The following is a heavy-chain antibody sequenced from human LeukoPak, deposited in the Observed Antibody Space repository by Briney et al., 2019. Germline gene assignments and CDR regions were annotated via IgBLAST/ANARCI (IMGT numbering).Heavy chain of an antibody. CDR3: AREARWLQLQDSPNDAFDI. Sequence: PSETLSLTCTVSGGSISSSSYYWGWIRQPPGKGLEWIGSIYYSGSTYYNPSLKSRVTISVDTSKNQFSLKLSSVTAADTAVYYCAREARWLQLQDSPNDAFDIWGQGTMVTVSS. D-gene: IGHD5-24*01. CDR1: GGSISSSSYY. V-gene: IGHV4-39*02. CDR2: IYYSGST. J-gene: IGHJ3*02.